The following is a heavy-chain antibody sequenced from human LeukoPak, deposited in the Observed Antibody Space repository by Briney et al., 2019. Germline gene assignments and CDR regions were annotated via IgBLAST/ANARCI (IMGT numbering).Heavy chain of an antibody. J-gene: IGHJ4*02. D-gene: IGHD4-17*01. CDR3: ARGRLDYGDSYTLDS. V-gene: IGHV1-69*04. CDR2: IIPVLDMA. Sequence: SVKVSCKASGGTLNSYAISWVRQAPGQGLEWMGRIIPVLDMANHAEEFQARVTITADKSTSTAYMELSSLRSEDTAIYYCARGRLDYGDSYTLDSWGQGTLVTVSS. CDR1: GGTLNSYA.